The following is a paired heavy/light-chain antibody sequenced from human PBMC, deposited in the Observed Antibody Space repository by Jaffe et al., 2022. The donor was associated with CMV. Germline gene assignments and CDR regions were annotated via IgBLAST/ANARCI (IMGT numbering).Heavy chain of an antibody. CDR1: GYTFTNYG. CDR3: ARDEGRWYPRPRENYFDP. D-gene: IGHD1-7*01. J-gene: IGHJ5*02. V-gene: IGHV1-18*04. Sequence: QVQLVQSGAEVKKPGASVKVSCKASGYTFTNYGISWVRQAPGQGLEWMGWISGYNDNIKYAQILQGRLTMTKDTSTSTAYMELRSLRSDDTAVYYCARDEGRWYPRPRENYFDPWGQGTLVTVSS. CDR2: ISGYNDNI.
Light chain of an antibody. CDR3: QQYNSYSRT. Sequence: DIQMTQSPSTLSASVGDRVTITCRASQSISSWLAWYQQKPGKAPKLLIYKASSLQSGVPSRFSGSGSGTEFTLTISSLQPDDFATYYCQQYNSYSRTFGQGTKVEIK. V-gene: IGKV1-5*03. CDR1: QSISSW. CDR2: KAS. J-gene: IGKJ1*01.